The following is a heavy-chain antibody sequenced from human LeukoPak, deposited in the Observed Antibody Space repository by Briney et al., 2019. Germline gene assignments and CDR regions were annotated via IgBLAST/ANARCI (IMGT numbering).Heavy chain of an antibody. CDR3: ASSRAEQQLIYPPFDY. D-gene: IGHD6-13*01. CDR2: IYSGGST. J-gene: IGHJ4*02. V-gene: IGHV3-53*01. CDR1: GFTVSNNY. Sequence: GGSLRLSCAASGFTVSNNYMSWVRQAPGKGLEWVSVIYSGGSTYYADSVKGRFTISRDNSKNTLYLQMNSLRAEDTAVYYCASSRAEQQLIYPPFDYWGQGTLVTVSS.